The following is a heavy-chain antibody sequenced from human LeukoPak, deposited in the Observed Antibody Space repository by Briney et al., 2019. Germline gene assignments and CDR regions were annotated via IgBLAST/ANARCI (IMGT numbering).Heavy chain of an antibody. J-gene: IGHJ6*04. V-gene: IGHV3-23*01. D-gene: IGHD3-10*01. CDR3: ANCGFGELYGYYYYGMDV. CDR2: ISGSGGST. CDR1: GFTFSSYA. Sequence: GGSLRLSCAASGFTFSSYAMSWVRLAPGKGLEWVSAISGSGGSTYYADSVKGRFTISRDNSKNTLYLQMNSLRAEDTAVCYCANCGFGELYGYYYYGMDVWGKGTTVTVSS.